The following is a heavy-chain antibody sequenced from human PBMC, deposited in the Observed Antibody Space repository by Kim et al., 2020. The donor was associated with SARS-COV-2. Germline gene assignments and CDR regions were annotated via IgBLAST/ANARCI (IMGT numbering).Heavy chain of an antibody. CDR3: AREERYFDWLLLTGTMGTDYGMDV. CDR1: GYTFTGYY. D-gene: IGHD3-9*01. V-gene: IGHV1-2*02. Sequence: ASVKVSCKASGYTFTGYYMHWVRQAPGQGLEWMGWINPNSGGTNYAQKFQGRVTMTRDTSISTAYMELSRLRSDDTAVYYCAREERYFDWLLLTGTMGTDYGMDVWGQGTTVTVSS. CDR2: INPNSGGT. J-gene: IGHJ6*02.